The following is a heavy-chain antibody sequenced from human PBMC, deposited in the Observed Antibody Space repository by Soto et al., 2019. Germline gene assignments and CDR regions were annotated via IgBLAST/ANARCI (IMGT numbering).Heavy chain of an antibody. CDR3: ARDTYSGYDFGL. CDR1: GASVAGGSYS. CDR2: IPSRGRP. V-gene: IGHV4-30-4*01. J-gene: IGHJ5*02. Sequence: QVQLRESGPGLVKPSQTLSLTCSVSGASVAGGSYSWIGVRQPPGECLEWIGYIPSRGRPFYNPSLTSRGTISADTSKNQLSLQLTSVTAADTAVYYCARDTYSGYDFGLWGQGTLVTVSS. D-gene: IGHD5-12*01.